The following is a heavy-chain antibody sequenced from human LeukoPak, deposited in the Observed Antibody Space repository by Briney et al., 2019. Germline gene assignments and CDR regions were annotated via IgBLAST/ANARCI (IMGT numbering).Heavy chain of an antibody. J-gene: IGHJ4*02. D-gene: IGHD6-19*01. V-gene: IGHV3-23*01. CDR1: GLPFSRYA. CDR2: ISRSGHNT. CDR3: AKVKAGYSSGWYGH. Sequence: PGGSLILSCAASGLPFSRYAMGSVRQATGNGLEGVSPISRSGHNTYYADSVKGRFAISSDNPKNPRDLELDSLRAEGRAVYYCAKVKAGYSSGWYGHGGQGPLDSVS.